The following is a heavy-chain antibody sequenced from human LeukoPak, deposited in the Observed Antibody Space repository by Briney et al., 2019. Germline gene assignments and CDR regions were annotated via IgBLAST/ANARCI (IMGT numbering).Heavy chain of an antibody. V-gene: IGHV4-61*02. Sequence: SQTLSLTCTVSGGSISSGSYYWSWIRQPAGKGLEWIGRIYTSGSSNYNPSLKSRVTISVDTSKNQFSLKLSSVTAADTAVYYCAVGYCSSTSCYGLYFDYWGQGTLVTVSS. CDR3: AVGYCSSTSCYGLYFDY. CDR2: IYTSGSS. D-gene: IGHD2-2*01. J-gene: IGHJ4*02. CDR1: GGSISSGSYY.